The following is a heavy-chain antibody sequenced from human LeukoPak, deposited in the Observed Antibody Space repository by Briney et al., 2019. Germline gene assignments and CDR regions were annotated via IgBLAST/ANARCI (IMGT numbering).Heavy chain of an antibody. CDR3: ARRPLYCSSNSCFDY. CDR2: IYVDDSDT. J-gene: IGHJ4*02. Sequence: GEALKISCKGFGYSFTNYWIGGGRQMPGKGLEGMGIIYVDDSDTRYSPSFQGQVTISADKSISTAYLQWSSLKASDTAMYYCARRPLYCSSNSCFDYWGQGTLVTVSS. CDR1: GYSFTNYW. D-gene: IGHD2-2*01. V-gene: IGHV5-51*01.